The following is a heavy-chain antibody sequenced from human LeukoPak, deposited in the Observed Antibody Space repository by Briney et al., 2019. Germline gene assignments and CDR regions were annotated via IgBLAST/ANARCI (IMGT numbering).Heavy chain of an antibody. CDR1: GFTVSSNY. V-gene: IGHV3-53*01. D-gene: IGHD3-22*01. Sequence: QAGGSLRLSCAASGFTVSSNYMSWVRQAPGKGLEWVSVIYSGGSTYYADSVKGRFTISRDNSKNTLYLQMNSLRAEDTAVYYCAKGGPFHYYDSSGYSDDAFDIWGQGTMVTVSS. CDR2: IYSGGST. CDR3: AKGGPFHYYDSSGYSDDAFDI. J-gene: IGHJ3*02.